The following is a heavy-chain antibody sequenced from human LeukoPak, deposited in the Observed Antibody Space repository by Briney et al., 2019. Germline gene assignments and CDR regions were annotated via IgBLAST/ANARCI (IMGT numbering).Heavy chain of an antibody. CDR3: ARDWTLGYCSSGSCQGSAFDI. Sequence: ASVKVSCKASGYGFVSYGISWVRQAPGQGLEWMGWISAYNDNTHYAQKLQGRVTMTTDTSTSTAYMELRSLRSDDTAVYYCARDWTLGYCSSGSCQGSAFDIWGQGTMVTVSS. D-gene: IGHD2-15*01. CDR2: ISAYNDNT. J-gene: IGHJ3*02. V-gene: IGHV1-18*01. CDR1: GYGFVSYG.